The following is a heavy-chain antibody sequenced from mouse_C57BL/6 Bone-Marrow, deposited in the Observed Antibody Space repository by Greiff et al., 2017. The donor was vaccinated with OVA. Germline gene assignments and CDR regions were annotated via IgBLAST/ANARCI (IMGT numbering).Heavy chain of an antibody. CDR3: ARNSDYDAWFAY. Sequence: QVQLQQSGPGLVQPSQSLSITCTVSGFSLTSYGVHWVRQSPGKGLEWLGVIWSGGGTDYNAAFISRLSISKDNSKSQVFFKMNSLQADDTAIYYCARNSDYDAWFAYWGQGTLVTVSA. J-gene: IGHJ3*01. CDR1: GFSLTSYG. CDR2: IWSGGGT. V-gene: IGHV2-2*01. D-gene: IGHD2-4*01.